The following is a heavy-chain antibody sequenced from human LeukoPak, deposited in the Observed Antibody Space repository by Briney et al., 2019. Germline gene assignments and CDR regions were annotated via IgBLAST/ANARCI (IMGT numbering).Heavy chain of an antibody. D-gene: IGHD1-26*01. Sequence: SVKVSCKASGSTFTSSAMQWVRQARGQRLEWIGWIVVGSGNTNYAQKFQERVTITRDMSTSTAYMELSSLRSEDTAVYYCAAEGEVGAMSWGQGTLVTVSS. CDR2: IVVGSGNT. CDR3: AAEGEVGAMS. CDR1: GSTFTSSA. J-gene: IGHJ4*02. V-gene: IGHV1-58*02.